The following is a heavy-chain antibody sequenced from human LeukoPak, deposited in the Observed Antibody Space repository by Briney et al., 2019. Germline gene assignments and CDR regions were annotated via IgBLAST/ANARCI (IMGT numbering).Heavy chain of an antibody. CDR3: ARAGAGALLIWFLGDGMDV. Sequence: ASVTVSCKASGYMFTTYGISWVRQAPGQGLEWMGWISTGTGDTNYAQKFQDRVTMTVDTSASTAHMELRSLRSDDTAVYYCARAGAGALLIWFLGDGMDVWGQGTTVTVSS. J-gene: IGHJ6*02. D-gene: IGHD1-26*01. CDR2: ISTGTGDT. V-gene: IGHV1-18*01. CDR1: GYMFTTYG.